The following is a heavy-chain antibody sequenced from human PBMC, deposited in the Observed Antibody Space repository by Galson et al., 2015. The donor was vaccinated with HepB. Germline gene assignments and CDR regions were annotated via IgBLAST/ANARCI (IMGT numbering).Heavy chain of an antibody. CDR2: INQDGSEK. D-gene: IGHD4-23*01. Sequence: SLRLSCAASGLTFSSYWMSWVRQAPGKGLEWVANINQDGSEKYYVDSVKGRFTISRDNAQNSLYLQMNSLRAEDTAVYYCARVLGGIVRGGNSFYYFDYWGQGTLVTVSS. J-gene: IGHJ4*02. CDR1: GLTFSSYW. V-gene: IGHV3-7*03. CDR3: ARVLGGIVRGGNSFYYFDY.